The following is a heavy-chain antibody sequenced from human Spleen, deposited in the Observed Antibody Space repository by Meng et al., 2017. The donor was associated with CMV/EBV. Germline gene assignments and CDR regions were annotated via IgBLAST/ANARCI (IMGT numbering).Heavy chain of an antibody. CDR1: FTFSSYS. CDR3: ARGDYYDSSGYYYPDTY. D-gene: IGHD3-22*01. J-gene: IGHJ4*02. V-gene: IGHV3-21*01. Sequence: FTFSSYSMNWVRQAPGKGLEWVSSISSSSSYIYYADSVKGRFTISRDNAKNSLYLQMNSLRAEDTAVYYCARGDYYDSSGYYYPDTYWGQGTLVTVSS. CDR2: ISSSSSYI.